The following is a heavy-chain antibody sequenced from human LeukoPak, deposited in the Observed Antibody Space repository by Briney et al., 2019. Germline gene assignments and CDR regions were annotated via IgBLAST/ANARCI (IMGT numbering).Heavy chain of an antibody. CDR1: GGSISSSSYY. Sequence: SETLSLTCTVSGGSISSSSYYWGWIRQPPGKGLEWIGSIYYSGSTYYNPSLKSRVTISVDTSKNQFSLKLSSVTAADTAVYYCARLPWGIAAAGTSRGYYWGQGTLVTVSS. CDR2: IYYSGST. D-gene: IGHD6-13*01. V-gene: IGHV4-39*01. CDR3: ARLPWGIAAAGTSRGYY. J-gene: IGHJ4*02.